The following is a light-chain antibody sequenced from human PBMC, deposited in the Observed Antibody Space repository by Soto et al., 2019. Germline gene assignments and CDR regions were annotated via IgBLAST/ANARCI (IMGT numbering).Light chain of an antibody. V-gene: IGKV1D-13*01. Sequence: AIQLTQSPSSLSASVGDSVTITCRASQGISSALAWYQQTPGRAPKLLIFDASTLESGVSSRFSGSRSGTDFTLTVSSLQPEDFATYYCQHFYDYPHSFGPGTKVDI. CDR2: DAS. CDR3: QHFYDYPHS. CDR1: QGISSA. J-gene: IGKJ3*01.